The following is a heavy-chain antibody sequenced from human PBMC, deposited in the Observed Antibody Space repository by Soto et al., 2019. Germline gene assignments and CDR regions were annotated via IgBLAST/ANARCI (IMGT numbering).Heavy chain of an antibody. J-gene: IGHJ4*02. CDR1: GGSISSYY. Sequence: SETLSLTCTVSGGSISSYYWSWIRQPPGKGLEWIGYIYYSGSTNYNPSLKSRVTISVDTSKNQFSLKLSSVTAADTAVYYCARHSRQWLLPHIDYWGRGTLVTVSS. D-gene: IGHD6-19*01. CDR3: ARHSRQWLLPHIDY. CDR2: IYYSGST. V-gene: IGHV4-59*08.